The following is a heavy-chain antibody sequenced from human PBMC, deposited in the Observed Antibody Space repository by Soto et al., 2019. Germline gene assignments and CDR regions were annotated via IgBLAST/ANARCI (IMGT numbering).Heavy chain of an antibody. CDR3: ARAISIAVAGFAHYFDY. J-gene: IGHJ4*02. V-gene: IGHV4-61*01. Sequence: SETLSLTCTVSGGSVSSGSYHWSWIRQPPGKGLEWIGYIYYSGSTNYNPSLKSRVTISVDTSKNQFSLKLSSVTAADTAVYYCARAISIAVAGFAHYFDYWGQGTLVTVSS. CDR1: GGSVSSGSYH. D-gene: IGHD6-19*01. CDR2: IYYSGST.